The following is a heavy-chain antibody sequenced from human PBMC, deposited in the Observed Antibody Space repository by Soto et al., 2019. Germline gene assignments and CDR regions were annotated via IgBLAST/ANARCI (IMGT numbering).Heavy chain of an antibody. Sequence: QVQLVQSGAEVKKPGASVKVSCKASGYTFTSYGISWVRQAPGQGLEWMGWIRAYNGNTNYAHKLQGRVTITTDTPTSTADMELRSLRSDDTSVYYSARDLPAMDVWGQGTTVTVSS. CDR2: IRAYNGNT. CDR1: GYTFTSYG. J-gene: IGHJ6*02. CDR3: ARDLPAMDV. V-gene: IGHV1-18*01.